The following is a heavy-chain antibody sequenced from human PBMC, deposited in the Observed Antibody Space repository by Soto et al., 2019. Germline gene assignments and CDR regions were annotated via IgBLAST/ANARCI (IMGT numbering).Heavy chain of an antibody. J-gene: IGHJ5*02. V-gene: IGHV1-18*01. Sequence: GASVKVSCKTFGYTFIHFGINWLRQAPGQGLEWMGWINTYDGNTNYAQKFQHRVTMTRDTSTTTAHMELRSLRSDDTAIYYCARGKILQTTSFWFDPWGQGDLVTVSS. CDR1: GYTFIHFG. D-gene: IGHD1-7*01. CDR3: ARGKILQTTSFWFDP. CDR2: INTYDGNT.